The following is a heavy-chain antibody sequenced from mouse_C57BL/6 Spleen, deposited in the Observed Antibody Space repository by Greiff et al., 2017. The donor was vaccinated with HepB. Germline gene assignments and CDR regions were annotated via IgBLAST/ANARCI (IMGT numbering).Heavy chain of an antibody. D-gene: IGHD2-4*01. CDR2: INPNNGGT. CDR3: ARDRDDYDRFAY. Sequence: DVKLQESGPELVKPGASVKIPCKASGYTFTDYNMDWVKQSHGKSLEWIGDINPNNGGTIYNQKFKGKATLTVDKSSSTAYMELRSLTSEDTAVYYCARDRDDYDRFAYWGQGTLVTVSA. CDR1: GYTFTDYN. J-gene: IGHJ3*01. V-gene: IGHV1-18*01.